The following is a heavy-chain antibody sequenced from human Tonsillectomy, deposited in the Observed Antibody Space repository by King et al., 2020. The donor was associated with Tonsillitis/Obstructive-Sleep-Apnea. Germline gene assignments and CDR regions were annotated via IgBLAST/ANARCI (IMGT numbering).Heavy chain of an antibody. CDR1: GGSISSYY. J-gene: IGHJ6*03. D-gene: IGHD4-23*01. V-gene: IGHV4-59*01. CDR3: ARSVARHQSHYMDV. CDR2: IYYSGST. Sequence: VQLQESGPGLVKPSETLSLTCTVSGGSISSYYWSWIRQPPGKGLEWIGYIYYSGSTNYNPSLKSRVTISVDTSKNQFSLKLSSVTAADTAVYYCARSVARHQSHYMDVWGKGTTVTVSS.